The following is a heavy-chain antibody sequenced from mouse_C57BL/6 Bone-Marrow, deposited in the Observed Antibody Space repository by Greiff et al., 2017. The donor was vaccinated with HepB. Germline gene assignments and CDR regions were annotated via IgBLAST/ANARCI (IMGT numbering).Heavy chain of an antibody. J-gene: IGHJ2*01. CDR1: GYTFTDYE. Sequence: VQLQQSGAELVRPGASVTLSCKASGYTFTDYEMHWVKQTPVHGLEWIGAIDPETGGTAYNQKFKGKAILTADKSSSTAYMELRSLTSEDSAVYYCTREALDSSADYWGQGTTLTVSS. CDR3: TREALDSSADY. CDR2: IDPETGGT. D-gene: IGHD3-2*02. V-gene: IGHV1-15*01.